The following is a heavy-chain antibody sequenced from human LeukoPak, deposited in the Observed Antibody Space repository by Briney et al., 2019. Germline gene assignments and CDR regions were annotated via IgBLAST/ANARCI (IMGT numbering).Heavy chain of an antibody. CDR1: GGTFSSYT. V-gene: IGHV1-8*02. Sequence: SSVKVSCKASGGTFSSYTISWVRQAPGQGLEWMGWMNPNSGNTGYAQKFQGRVTMTRSTSISTAYMELSSLRSEATAVYYCATASTVTTERGSVVRAFDIWGQGTMVTVSS. D-gene: IGHD4-17*01. J-gene: IGHJ3*02. CDR3: ATASTVTTERGSVVRAFDI. CDR2: MNPNSGNT.